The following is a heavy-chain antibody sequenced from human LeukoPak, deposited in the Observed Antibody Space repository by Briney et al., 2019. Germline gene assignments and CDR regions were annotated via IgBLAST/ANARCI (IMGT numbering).Heavy chain of an antibody. CDR2: IYYSGST. D-gene: IGHD6-19*01. CDR3: ARRGSSGWYVFDY. CDR1: GGSISSYY. J-gene: IGHJ4*02. Sequence: PSEALSLTCTVSGGSISSYYWGWIRQPPGKGLEWIGSIYYSGSTYYNPSLKSRVTISVDTSKNQFSLKLSSVTAADTAVYYCARRGSSGWYVFDYWGQGTLVTVSS. V-gene: IGHV4-39*01.